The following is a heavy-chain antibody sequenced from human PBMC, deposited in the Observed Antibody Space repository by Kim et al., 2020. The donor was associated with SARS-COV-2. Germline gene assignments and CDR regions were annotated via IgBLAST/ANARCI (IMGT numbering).Heavy chain of an antibody. CDR1: GGTFSSYA. Sequence: SVKVSCKASGGTFSSYAISWVRQAPGQGLEWMGGIIPIFGTANYAQKFQGRVTITADESTSTAYMELSSLRSEDTAVYYCARDRLYDILTHNGMDVWGQGTTVTVSS. J-gene: IGHJ6*02. CDR2: IIPIFGTA. V-gene: IGHV1-69*13. D-gene: IGHD3-9*01. CDR3: ARDRLYDILTHNGMDV.